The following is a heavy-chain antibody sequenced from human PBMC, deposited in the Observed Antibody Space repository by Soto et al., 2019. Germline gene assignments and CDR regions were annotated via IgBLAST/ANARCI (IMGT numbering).Heavy chain of an antibody. CDR1: GFTFSGSA. Sequence: GGSLILSCAASGFTFSGSAMHWVRQASGKGLEWVGRIRSKANSYATAYAASVKGRFTISRDDSKNTAYLQMNSLKTEDTAVYYCTRLNPGTPVAGTGYWGQGTLVTVSS. CDR3: TRLNPGTPVAGTGY. D-gene: IGHD6-19*01. V-gene: IGHV3-73*01. CDR2: IRSKANSYAT. J-gene: IGHJ4*02.